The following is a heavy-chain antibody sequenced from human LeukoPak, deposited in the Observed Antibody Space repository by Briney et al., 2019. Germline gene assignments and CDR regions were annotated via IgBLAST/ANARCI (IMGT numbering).Heavy chain of an antibody. V-gene: IGHV3-48*03. Sequence: PGGSLRLSCAASGFTFSSYWMSWVRQAPGKGLEWVSYISSSDSTIYYADSVKGRFTISRDNAKNSLYLQMNSLRAEDTAVYYCARVAINDYGDYFDYWGQGTLVTVSS. J-gene: IGHJ4*02. CDR1: GFTFSSYW. CDR2: ISSSDSTI. CDR3: ARVAINDYGDYFDY. D-gene: IGHD4-17*01.